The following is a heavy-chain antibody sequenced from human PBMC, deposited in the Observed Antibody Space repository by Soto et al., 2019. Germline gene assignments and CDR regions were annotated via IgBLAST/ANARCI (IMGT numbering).Heavy chain of an antibody. Sequence: QVQLVESGGGVVQPGRSLRLSCAASGFTFSSYGMHWVRQAPGKGLEWVAVISYDGSNKYYADSVKGRFTISRDNSKNTLYLQMNSLRAEDTAVYYCAESETPGYYYYYGMDVWGQGTTVTVSS. J-gene: IGHJ6*02. V-gene: IGHV3-30*18. CDR3: AESETPGYYYYYGMDV. D-gene: IGHD3-10*01. CDR2: ISYDGSNK. CDR1: GFTFSSYG.